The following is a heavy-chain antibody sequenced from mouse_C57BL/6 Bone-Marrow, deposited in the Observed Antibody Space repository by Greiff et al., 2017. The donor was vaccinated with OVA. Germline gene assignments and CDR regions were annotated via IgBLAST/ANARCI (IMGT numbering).Heavy chain of an antibody. D-gene: IGHD2-4*01. CDR2: INPNNGGT. Sequence: EVKLQQSGPELVKPGASVKISCKASGYTFTDYYMNWVKQSHGKSLEWIGDINPNNGGTSYNQKFTGKATLTVDKSSSTAYMELRSLTSEDSAVYYCARDDYDERFAYWGQGTLVTVSA. CDR1: GYTFTDYY. CDR3: ARDDYDERFAY. V-gene: IGHV1-26*01. J-gene: IGHJ3*01.